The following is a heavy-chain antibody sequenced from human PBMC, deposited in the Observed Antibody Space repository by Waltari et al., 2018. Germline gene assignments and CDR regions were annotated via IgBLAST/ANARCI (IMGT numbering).Heavy chain of an antibody. CDR2: ISPDGISK. CDR1: GFNLGCCA. D-gene: IGHD3-9*01. V-gene: IGHV3-30*09. J-gene: IGHJ4*02. CDR3: AKDGGSGYSDFDY. Sequence: QVQLVESGGGVVQPGRSLRLSCAASGFNLGCCAMHWVRQAPGKGLEGVAVISPDGISKYYADSVKGRFAISGDNSKNTLYLQMSSLTPEDTAVYYCAKDGGSGYSDFDYWGQGTLVAVSS.